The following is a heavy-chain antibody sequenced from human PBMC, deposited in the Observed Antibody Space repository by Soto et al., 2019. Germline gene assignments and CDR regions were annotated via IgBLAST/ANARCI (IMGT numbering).Heavy chain of an antibody. CDR3: ARQVVDGTVAGSGSFDX. V-gene: IGHV4-39*01. J-gene: IGHJ4*02. D-gene: IGHD3-10*01. CDR1: GGSISSSGYY. CDR2: FYYSGST. Sequence: SETLSLTCTVSGGSISSSGYYWVWIRQPPGKGLEWIGSFYYSGSTYYNPSLKSRVTISVDTSDNQFSLRLSSVTAADTAVYYCARQVVDGTVAGSGSFDXWGQGTPVTVSS.